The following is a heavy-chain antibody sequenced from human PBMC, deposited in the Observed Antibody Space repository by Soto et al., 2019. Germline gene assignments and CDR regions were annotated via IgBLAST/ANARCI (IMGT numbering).Heavy chain of an antibody. CDR3: LNGDYY. Sequence: EQLVESGGGLVQPGGSLRLSCAASGFSFNSHYMTWVRQPPGKGLEWVSPINRDSSIIYYADSVRGRFTISRDNAQNSLYLQMNSLSADDTAVYFCLNGDYYVGQGTLVTVSS. D-gene: IGHD2-21*02. CDR1: GFSFNSHY. J-gene: IGHJ4*02. V-gene: IGHV3-48*01. CDR2: INRDSSII.